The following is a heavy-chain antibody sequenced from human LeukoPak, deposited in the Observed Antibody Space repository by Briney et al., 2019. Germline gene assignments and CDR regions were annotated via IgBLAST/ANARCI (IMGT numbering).Heavy chain of an antibody. V-gene: IGHV4-4*07. D-gene: IGHD1-26*01. CDR1: GGSISIYY. CDR3: ARERSGSCYGAFDI. Sequence: SETLSLTCTVSGGSISIYYWSWIRQPAGKGLEWIGRIYTSGSTNYNPSLKSRVTMSVDTSKNQFSLKLSSVTAADTAVYYCARERSGSCYGAFDIWGQGTMVTVSS. J-gene: IGHJ3*02. CDR2: IYTSGST.